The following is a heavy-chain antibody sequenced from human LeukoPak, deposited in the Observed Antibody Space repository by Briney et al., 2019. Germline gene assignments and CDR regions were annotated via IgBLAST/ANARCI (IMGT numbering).Heavy chain of an antibody. V-gene: IGHV3-64*01. CDR2: IITNGGST. CDR3: ARVTAVTGFDY. J-gene: IGHJ4*02. CDR1: GFTFSSYA. D-gene: IGHD6-19*01. Sequence: GGSLRLSCAASGFTFSSYAMHWVRQAPGKGLESVSAIITNGGSTYYANSVKGRFTISRDNSKNTLYLQMGSLRAEDMAVYYCARVTAVTGFDYWGQGTLVTVSS.